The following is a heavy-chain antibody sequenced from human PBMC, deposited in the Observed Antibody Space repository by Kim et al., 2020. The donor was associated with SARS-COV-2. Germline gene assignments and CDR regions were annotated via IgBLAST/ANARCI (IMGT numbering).Heavy chain of an antibody. CDR3: AIGFFSDVFDV. J-gene: IGHJ6*02. D-gene: IGHD3-16*01. V-gene: IGHV3-74*01. CDR2: ISSDGSIT. CDR1: RFTFNNYW. Sequence: GGSLRLSCAVSRFTFNNYWINWVRHAPGKGLVWVSRISSDGSITNYADSVKGRFTMSRDNAVNTLYLQMNSLRAEDTAVYYCAIGFFSDVFDVWGHGTTVSVAS.